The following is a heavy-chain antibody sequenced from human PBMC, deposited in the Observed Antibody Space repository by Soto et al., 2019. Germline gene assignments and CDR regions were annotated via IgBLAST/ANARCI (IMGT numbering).Heavy chain of an antibody. Sequence: QVQLVESGGGVVQPGRSLRLSCAASGFTFSSYGMHWVRQAPGKGLEWVAVIWYDGSNKYYADSVKGRFTISRDNXKXTLYLQMNSLRAEDTAVYYCARDGGIAVAGSYGMDVWGQGTTVTVSS. J-gene: IGHJ6*02. CDR3: ARDGGIAVAGSYGMDV. CDR2: IWYDGSNK. D-gene: IGHD6-19*01. CDR1: GFTFSSYG. V-gene: IGHV3-33*01.